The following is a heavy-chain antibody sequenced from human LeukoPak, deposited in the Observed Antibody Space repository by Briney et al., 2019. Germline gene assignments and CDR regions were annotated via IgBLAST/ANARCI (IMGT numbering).Heavy chain of an antibody. V-gene: IGHV3-74*01. CDR2: ISTDGYTT. CDR3: VVGGSPGY. CDR1: GLAFSAYK. Sequence: GGSMRLSCAASGLAFSAYKMHWVRQAPRKGLVWVSRISTDGYTTDYADFVQGRFTASRDNTKNTWSLEMNSLRAEDTAVYYCVVGGSPGYWGRGTLVTVSS. D-gene: IGHD2-15*01. J-gene: IGHJ4*02.